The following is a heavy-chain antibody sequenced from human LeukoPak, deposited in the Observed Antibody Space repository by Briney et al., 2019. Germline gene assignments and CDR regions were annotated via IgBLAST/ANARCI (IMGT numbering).Heavy chain of an antibody. CDR1: GGSISSSSYY. Sequence: SETLSLTCTVSGGSISSSSYYWSWIRQPPGKGLEWIGYIYHSGSTYYNPSLKSRVTISVDRSKNQFSLKLSSATAADTAVYYCARDRGPGSTSREYYFDYWGQGTLVTVSS. V-gene: IGHV4-30-2*01. D-gene: IGHD2-2*01. J-gene: IGHJ4*02. CDR3: ARDRGPGSTSREYYFDY. CDR2: IYHSGST.